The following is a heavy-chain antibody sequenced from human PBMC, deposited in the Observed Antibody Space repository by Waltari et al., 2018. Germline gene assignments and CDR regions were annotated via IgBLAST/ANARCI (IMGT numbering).Heavy chain of an antibody. D-gene: IGHD5-12*01. V-gene: IGHV3-7*01. J-gene: IGHJ4*02. CDR3: VRDDRSTWLFDY. CDR1: GFTFSTYW. Sequence: EVHLVESGGGLVQPGGSLGLSCAASGFTFSTYWMTWVRQAPGKGLEWVASMKRDGSEKHYVDSVRGRFTISRDNAKNSLYLQMNSLRTEDTGVYYCVRDDRSTWLFDYWGQGTLVTVSS. CDR2: MKRDGSEK.